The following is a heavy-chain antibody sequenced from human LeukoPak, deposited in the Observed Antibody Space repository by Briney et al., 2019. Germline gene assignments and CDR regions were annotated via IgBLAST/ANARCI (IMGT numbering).Heavy chain of an antibody. Sequence: GASVKVSCKASGYTFTSYGINWVRQAPGQGLEWMGLISAYNGNTNYAQKLQGRVTMTTDTSTSTAYMELRSLRSDDTAVYYCARGDYYGSGTYYKKTVDYWGQGTLVTVSS. J-gene: IGHJ4*02. V-gene: IGHV1-18*01. CDR2: ISAYNGNT. CDR1: GYTFTSYG. D-gene: IGHD3-10*01. CDR3: ARGDYYGSGTYYKKTVDY.